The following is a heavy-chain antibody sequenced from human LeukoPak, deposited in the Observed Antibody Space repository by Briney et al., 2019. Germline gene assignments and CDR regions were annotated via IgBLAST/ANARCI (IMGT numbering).Heavy chain of an antibody. J-gene: IGHJ4*02. V-gene: IGHV1-24*01. CDR2: FDPEDGET. CDR1: GYTFTSYD. D-gene: IGHD3-22*01. CDR3: ATGGHYYDSSGYYPRLDY. Sequence: GASVKVSCKASGYTFTSYDINWVRQATGQGLEWMGGFDPEDGETIYAQKFQGRVTMTEDTSTDTAYMELSSLRSEDTAVYYCATGGHYYDSSGYYPRLDYWGQGTLVTVSS.